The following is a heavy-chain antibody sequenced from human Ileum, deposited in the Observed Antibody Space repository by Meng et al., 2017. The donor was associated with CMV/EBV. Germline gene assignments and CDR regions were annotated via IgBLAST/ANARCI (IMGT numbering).Heavy chain of an antibody. CDR1: GGSISTYC. J-gene: IGHJ5*02. CDR2: ICGTGTI. Sequence: QGQLQESGPGLVRPSETLSLICTVSGGSISTYCWNWIRQSAGKRLEWIGRICGTGTIQYNPSFKSRLTLSLGTSKSQFSLRLTSVTAADTAVYFCARRVREVRERSWENWLTPWGQGILVTVSS. D-gene: IGHD3-10*01. V-gene: IGHV4-4*07. CDR3: ARRVREVRERSWENWLTP.